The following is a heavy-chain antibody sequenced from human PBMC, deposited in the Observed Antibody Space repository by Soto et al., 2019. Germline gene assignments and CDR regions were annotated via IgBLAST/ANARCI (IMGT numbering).Heavy chain of an antibody. CDR2: IFSNDER. J-gene: IGHJ5*02. D-gene: IGHD2-15*01. CDR1: GFSLSNAGMG. CDR3: AQTEDGGRSRTPAGWFDA. V-gene: IGHV2-26*01. Sequence: QVTLKESGPVLVKPTETLTLTCTVSGFSLSNAGMGVSWIRQPPGKALEWLAHIFSNDERRFSTSLKNRLTISKDNFKSQVVLIMPNMDPVDTATYYCAQTEDGGRSRTPAGWFDAWGQGTLVTVSS.